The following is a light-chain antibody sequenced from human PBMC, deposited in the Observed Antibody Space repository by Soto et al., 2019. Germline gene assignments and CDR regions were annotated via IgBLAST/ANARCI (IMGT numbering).Light chain of an antibody. Sequence: EIVLTQSPGTLSLSPGERATLSCRASQSVSNNYLAWYQQKPGQAPRLLIYGASNRATGIPDRFSGSGSGTDFTLIISRLEPEDFAVYYCQQYGSSTWTFGQGTKVDIK. CDR2: GAS. V-gene: IGKV3-20*01. CDR1: QSVSNNY. CDR3: QQYGSSTWT. J-gene: IGKJ1*01.